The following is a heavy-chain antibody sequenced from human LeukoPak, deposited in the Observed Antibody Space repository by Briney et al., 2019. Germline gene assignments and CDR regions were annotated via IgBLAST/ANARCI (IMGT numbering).Heavy chain of an antibody. V-gene: IGHV1-18*01. Sequence: ASVKVSCKASGYTFTIFGIRWVRQAPGQGLEWMGWISAYNGNTNYAQKLQGRVTMTTDTSTNTAYMDLRSLRSDATAVYYCARAGKTYYYGTSVSYHWGQGTLVTVSS. CDR2: ISAYNGNT. CDR1: GYTFTIFG. D-gene: IGHD3-22*01. CDR3: ARAGKTYYYGTSVSYH. J-gene: IGHJ5*02.